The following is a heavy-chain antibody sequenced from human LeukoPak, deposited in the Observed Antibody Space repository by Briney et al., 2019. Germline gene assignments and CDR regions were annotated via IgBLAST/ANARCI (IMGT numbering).Heavy chain of an antibody. CDR2: INTDGSTT. D-gene: IGHD3-10*01. Sequence: GGSLRLSWAASGFTFRRYWMHWVRQAPGKGLVWVSRINTDGSTTSYADSVRGRFTLSRDNAENTVYLQMNSLGAEDTALYFCARVNTGNWYFDLWGRGTLVTVSS. CDR3: ARVNTGNWYFDL. CDR1: GFTFRRYW. J-gene: IGHJ2*01. V-gene: IGHV3-74*01.